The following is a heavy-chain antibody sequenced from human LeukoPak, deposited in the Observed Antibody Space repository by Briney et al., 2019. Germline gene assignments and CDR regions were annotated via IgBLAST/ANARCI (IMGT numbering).Heavy chain of an antibody. J-gene: IGHJ4*02. D-gene: IGHD3-22*01. Sequence: GGSLRLSCAASGFTFSSYGMHWVRQAPGKGPEWVAVIWYDGSNKNYADSVKGRFTISRDNSKNTLYLQMNSLRAEDTAVYYCARAAYDSSGYLTLWGQGTLVTVSA. CDR1: GFTFSSYG. V-gene: IGHV3-33*01. CDR3: ARAAYDSSGYLTL. CDR2: IWYDGSNK.